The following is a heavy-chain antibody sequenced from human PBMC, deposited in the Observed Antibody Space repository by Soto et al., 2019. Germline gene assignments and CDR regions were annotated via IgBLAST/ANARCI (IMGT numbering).Heavy chain of an antibody. V-gene: IGHV3-30-3*01. CDR2: ISYDGSNK. D-gene: IGHD6-19*01. J-gene: IGHJ6*02. CDR1: GFTFSSYA. CDR3: ASYAEWLVGYYYYYGMDV. Sequence: GGSLSLSCAASGFTFSSYAMHWVRQATGKGVEGVGVISYDGSNKYYAESVKGRLNISRDNSKNTLYLQMNSMRAEDRAVYYTASYAEWLVGYYYYYGMDVWGQGTTVTVSS.